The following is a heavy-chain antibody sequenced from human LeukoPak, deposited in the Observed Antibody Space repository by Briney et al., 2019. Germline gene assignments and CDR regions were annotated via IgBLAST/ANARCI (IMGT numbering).Heavy chain of an antibody. CDR2: ISGSGGST. J-gene: IGHJ4*02. V-gene: IGHV3-23*01. CDR3: AKQWQYDFWSGSFSYYFDY. Sequence: PGGSLRLSCAASGFTFSSYAMSWVRQAPGKGLEWVSAISGSGGSTYYADSVKGRFTISRDNSKNTLYLQMNSLRAEDTAVYYCAKQWQYDFWSGSFSYYFDYWGQGTLVTVSS. D-gene: IGHD3-3*01. CDR1: GFTFSSYA.